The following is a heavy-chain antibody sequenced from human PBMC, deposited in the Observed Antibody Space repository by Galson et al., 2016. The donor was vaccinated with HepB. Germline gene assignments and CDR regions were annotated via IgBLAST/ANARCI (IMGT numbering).Heavy chain of an antibody. J-gene: IGHJ4*02. Sequence: SLRLSCAASGFTFSTYAMHWVRQAPGKGLEWVAVISYDGSSEYYIDSVKGRFTISRDNSRNTLYLQMNSLRAEDTALYYCARARVRGVFSFARWGQGTLVTVSP. V-gene: IGHV3-33*01. CDR3: ARARVRGVFSFAR. CDR2: ISYDGSSE. D-gene: IGHD3-10*01. CDR1: GFTFSTYA.